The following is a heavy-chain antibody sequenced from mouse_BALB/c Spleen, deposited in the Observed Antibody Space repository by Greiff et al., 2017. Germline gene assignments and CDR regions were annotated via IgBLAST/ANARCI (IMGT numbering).Heavy chain of an antibody. V-gene: IGHV1-82*01. J-gene: IGHJ2*01. Sequence: QVQLQQSGPELVKPGASVKISCKASGYAFSSSWMNWVKQRPGQGLEWIGRIYPGDGDTNYNGKFKGKATLTADKSSSTAYMQLSSLTSVDSAVYFCARGYDGYYGYWGQGTTLTVSS. CDR2: IYPGDGDT. CDR1: GYAFSSSW. D-gene: IGHD2-3*01. CDR3: ARGYDGYYGY.